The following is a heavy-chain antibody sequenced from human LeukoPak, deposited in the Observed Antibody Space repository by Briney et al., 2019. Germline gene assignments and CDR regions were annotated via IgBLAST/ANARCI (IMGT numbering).Heavy chain of an antibody. CDR2: ISYDGSNK. Sequence: GGSLRLSCAASGFTFSSYGMHWVRQAPGKGLEWVAVISYDGSNKYYADSVKGRFTISRDNSKNTLYLQMNSLRAEDTAVYYCAKEADSSSWRYNWFDPWGQGTLVTVSS. J-gene: IGHJ5*02. CDR3: AKEADSSSWRYNWFDP. V-gene: IGHV3-30*18. CDR1: GFTFSSYG. D-gene: IGHD6-13*01.